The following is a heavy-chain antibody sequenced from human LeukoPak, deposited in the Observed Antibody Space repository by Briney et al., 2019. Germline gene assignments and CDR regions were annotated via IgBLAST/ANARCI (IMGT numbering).Heavy chain of an antibody. J-gene: IGHJ4*02. Sequence: PGGSLRLSCAASGFTFSSYAMSWVRQAPGKGLEWGSAISGSGGSTYYADSVKGRFTISRDNSKNTLYLQMNSLRAEDTAVYYCARVPGVRGSYTRYYFDYWGQGTLVTVSS. CDR3: ARVPGVRGSYTRYYFDY. D-gene: IGHD1-26*01. CDR2: ISGSGGST. V-gene: IGHV3-23*01. CDR1: GFTFSSYA.